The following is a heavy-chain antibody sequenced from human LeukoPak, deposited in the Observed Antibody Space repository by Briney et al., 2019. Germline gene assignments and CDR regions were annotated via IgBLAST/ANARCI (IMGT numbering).Heavy chain of an antibody. V-gene: IGHV3-7*01. Sequence: GGSLRLSCAASGFTFSNGWMSWVPQAPGKGLEWVAIIKLDGIEKYYVDSVKGRFTISRDNAKSSLSLQMNSLRAEDTAVYYCAGGRGDFWGQGTLVTVSS. D-gene: IGHD3-10*01. CDR1: GFTFSNGW. CDR3: AGGRGDF. CDR2: IKLDGIEK. J-gene: IGHJ4*02.